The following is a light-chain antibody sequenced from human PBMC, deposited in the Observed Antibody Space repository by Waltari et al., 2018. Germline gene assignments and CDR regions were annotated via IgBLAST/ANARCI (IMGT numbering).Light chain of an antibody. CDR1: TSDAGGYTY. CDR3: SSYTSTTDLV. Sequence: QSALTQPASVSGSPGQPLTISCTGTTSDAGGYTYVSWHQQHPGKAPKLIIFEVSYRPSGVSNRFSGSKSGNTASLTISGLQPDDEADYYCSSYTSTTDLVFGGGTKVTVL. J-gene: IGLJ3*02. V-gene: IGLV2-14*01. CDR2: EVS.